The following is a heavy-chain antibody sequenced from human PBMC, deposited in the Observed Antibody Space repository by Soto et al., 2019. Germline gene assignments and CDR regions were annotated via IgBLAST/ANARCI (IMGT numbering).Heavy chain of an antibody. D-gene: IGHD5-12*01. CDR1: GDTFTSYG. Sequence: QVQLVQSGAEVKKPGASVKVSCKASGDTFTSYGFSWVRQAPGQGLEWMGWISAYNGKTDYARKLQDRVTMTTDSSTRTVQMELRSLRSDDTAVYYCARGGVSTKRDYWGQGTLVTVPS. V-gene: IGHV1-18*01. CDR3: ARGGVSTKRDY. J-gene: IGHJ4*02. CDR2: ISAYNGKT.